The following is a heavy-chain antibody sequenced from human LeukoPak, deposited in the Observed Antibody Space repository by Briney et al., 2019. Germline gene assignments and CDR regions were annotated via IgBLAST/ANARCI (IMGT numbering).Heavy chain of an antibody. CDR1: GGSISSSSYY. CDR2: IYYSGST. D-gene: IGHD6-13*01. CDR3: ASRIAAAGTHVSGYFDL. Sequence: SETLSLTCIVSGGSISSSSYYWGWLRHPPGKGLEWIGSIYYSGSTYYNPSLKSRVSIAVDTSKNQFSLKLSSVTAADTAVYYCASRIAAAGTHVSGYFDLWGRGTLVTVSS. J-gene: IGHJ2*01. V-gene: IGHV4-39*01.